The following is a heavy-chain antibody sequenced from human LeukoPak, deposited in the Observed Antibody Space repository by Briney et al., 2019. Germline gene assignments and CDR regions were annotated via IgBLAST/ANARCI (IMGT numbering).Heavy chain of an antibody. CDR2: IHSSGST. CDR1: GFSLSRSD. V-gene: IGHV3-66*01. D-gene: IGHD3-16*01. Sequence: GGTLRLSCAVSGFSLSRSDMSWVRQAPGKGLAWVSVIHSSGSTFYADSVRGRFTISRDNSKNTLYLQMNSLRAEDTAVYYCARGGSRYDRRFVFDSWGQGALVTVSS. J-gene: IGHJ4*02. CDR3: ARGGSRYDRRFVFDS.